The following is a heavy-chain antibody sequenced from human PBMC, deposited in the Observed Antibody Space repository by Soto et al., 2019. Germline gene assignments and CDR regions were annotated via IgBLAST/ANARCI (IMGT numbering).Heavy chain of an antibody. D-gene: IGHD3-10*01. CDR1: GGTFSSYA. Sequence: QVQLVQSGAEVKKPGSSVKVSCKASGGTFSSYAIGWVRQAPGQGLEWMGGIIPIFGTANYAQKFQGRVTITADESTSTAYMELSSLRSEDTAVYYCARGGSGSYSENVNYYYYGMDVWGQGTTVTVSS. J-gene: IGHJ6*02. CDR2: IIPIFGTA. CDR3: ARGGSGSYSENVNYYYYGMDV. V-gene: IGHV1-69*01.